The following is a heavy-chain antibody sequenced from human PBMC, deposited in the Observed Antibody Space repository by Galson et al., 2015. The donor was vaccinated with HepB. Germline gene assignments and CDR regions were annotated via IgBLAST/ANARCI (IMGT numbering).Heavy chain of an antibody. Sequence: SLRLSCAASGFTFSSFAMHWVRQAPGKGLEWVAVISYDESNKYYADSVKGRFTISRDNSKNTLYLQMNSLRAEDTAVYYCAGARATEGFDYWGQGTLVTVSS. CDR1: GFTFSSFA. CDR3: AGARATEGFDY. CDR2: ISYDESNK. J-gene: IGHJ4*02. V-gene: IGHV3-30-3*01.